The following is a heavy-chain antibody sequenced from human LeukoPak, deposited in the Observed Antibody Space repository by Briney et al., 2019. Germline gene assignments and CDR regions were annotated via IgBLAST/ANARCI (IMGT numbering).Heavy chain of an antibody. CDR3: ARGPPKGYYDILTGYYSSGNYYYMDV. CDR1: GYTFTSYY. J-gene: IGHJ6*03. Sequence: RASVKVSCKASGYTFTSYYMHWVRQAPGQGLKWMEIINPSGVTTTYAQKFQGRVTMTRDTSTSTVYMELSSLRSEDTAVYYCARGPPKGYYDILTGYYSSGNYYYMDVWGKGTTVTISS. CDR2: INPSGVTT. D-gene: IGHD3-9*01. V-gene: IGHV1-46*01.